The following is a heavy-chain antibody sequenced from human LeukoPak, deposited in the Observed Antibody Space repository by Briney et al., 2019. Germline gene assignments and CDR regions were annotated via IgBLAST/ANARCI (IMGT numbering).Heavy chain of an antibody. Sequence: PGRSLRLSCAPSEFTFSRHGMHWVRQAPGKGLEWVAIISNDGGRKYYAHSVEGRFTISRDNSKNTLYLQMDSLRAEDTAVYYCARDRAWNYFDYWGQGTLVTVSS. CDR2: ISNDGGRK. CDR3: ARDRAWNYFDY. CDR1: EFTFSRHG. V-gene: IGHV3-30*03. D-gene: IGHD3-3*01. J-gene: IGHJ4*02.